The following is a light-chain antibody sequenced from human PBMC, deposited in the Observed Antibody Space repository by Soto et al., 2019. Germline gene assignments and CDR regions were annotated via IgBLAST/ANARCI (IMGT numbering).Light chain of an antibody. Sequence: QSALTQPPSASGSPGQRVTISCSGSSSNIGSHAVNWYQQLPGTAPTLLIYTNNERPSGVPDRFSGSKSGTSASLAISGLQSEDEADYYCAAWDDSLNDYVFGTGTKV. J-gene: IGLJ1*01. V-gene: IGLV1-44*01. CDR3: AAWDDSLNDYV. CDR1: SSNIGSHA. CDR2: TNN.